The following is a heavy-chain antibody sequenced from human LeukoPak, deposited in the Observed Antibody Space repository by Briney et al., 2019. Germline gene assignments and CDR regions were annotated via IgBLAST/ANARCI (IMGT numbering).Heavy chain of an antibody. CDR2: ISYSGST. J-gene: IGHJ4*02. CDR3: ARGGEGYNYVY. Sequence: SETLSLTCTVSGGSISSANYYWNWIRQPPGKGLEWIGCISYSGSTHYNPSLKSRATISADTSKNQFSLKLTSMTAADTAVYHCARGGEGYNYVYWGQGTLVTVSS. D-gene: IGHD5-24*01. CDR1: GGSISSANYY. V-gene: IGHV4-30-4*01.